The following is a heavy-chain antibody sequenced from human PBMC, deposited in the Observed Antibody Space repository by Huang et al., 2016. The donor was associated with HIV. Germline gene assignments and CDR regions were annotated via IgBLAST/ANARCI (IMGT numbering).Heavy chain of an antibody. CDR1: GFTVNSYW. V-gene: IGHV3-7*01. CDR2: IKTDGSEK. CDR3: VRLLDHTGDY. Sequence: EVQLVESGGGLVQPGGSLGLSCAASGFTVNSYWVSWVRQAPGEGLEWVAGIKTDGSEKSYVDSVKGRFTISRDNAKNSLYLQMNSLRAEDTAVYYCVRLLDHTGDYWGQGTLVTVSS. J-gene: IGHJ4*02. D-gene: IGHD1-26*01.